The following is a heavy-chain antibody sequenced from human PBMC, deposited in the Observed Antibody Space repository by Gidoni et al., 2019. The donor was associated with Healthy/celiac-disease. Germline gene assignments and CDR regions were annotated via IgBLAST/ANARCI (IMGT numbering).Heavy chain of an antibody. CDR1: GASFSGYY. CDR3: AGGTVVTVPEYNGMDV. D-gene: IGHD2-15*01. V-gene: IGHV4-34*01. Sequence: QVQLQQWGAGLLKPSETLSLTCAVYGASFSGYYWSWIRQPPGKGLEWIGEINHSGSTNYNPSLKSRVTISVDTSKNQFSLKLSSVTAADTAVYYCAGGTVVTVPEYNGMDVWGQGTTVTVSS. CDR2: INHSGST. J-gene: IGHJ6*02.